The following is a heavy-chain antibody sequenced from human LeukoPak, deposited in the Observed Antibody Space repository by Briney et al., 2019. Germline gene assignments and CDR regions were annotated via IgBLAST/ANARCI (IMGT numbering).Heavy chain of an antibody. Sequence: ASVKVSCKASGYTFTGYYMHWVRQAPGQGLEWMGWINPNSGGTNYAQKFQGRVTMTRDTSISTAYMELSRLRSDDTAVYYCASPEFFGDIVTPWRAFDIWGQGTMVTVSS. CDR2: INPNSGGT. D-gene: IGHD2-15*01. J-gene: IGHJ3*02. V-gene: IGHV1-2*02. CDR1: GYTFTGYY. CDR3: ASPEFFGDIVTPWRAFDI.